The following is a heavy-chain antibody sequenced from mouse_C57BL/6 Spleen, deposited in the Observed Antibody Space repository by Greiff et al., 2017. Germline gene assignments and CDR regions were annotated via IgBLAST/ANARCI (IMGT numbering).Heavy chain of an antibody. Sequence: QVQLQQSGAELAKPGASVKLSCKASGYTFTSYWMHWVKQRPGQGLEWIGYINPSSGYTKYNQKFKDKATLTADESSSTAYMQLSSLTYEDSAVYYCATTYYSYAMDYWGQGTSVTVSS. CDR1: GYTFTSYW. D-gene: IGHD2-12*01. J-gene: IGHJ4*01. CDR3: ATTYYSYAMDY. V-gene: IGHV1-7*01. CDR2: INPSSGYT.